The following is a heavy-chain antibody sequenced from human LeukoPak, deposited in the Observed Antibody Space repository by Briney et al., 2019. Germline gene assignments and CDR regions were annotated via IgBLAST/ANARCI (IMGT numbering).Heavy chain of an antibody. V-gene: IGHV3-23*01. Sequence: GSLRLSCAASGFTFSSYAMSWVRQAPGKGLEWVSAISGSGGSTYYADSVKGRFTISRDNSKNTLYLQMNSLRAEDTAVYYCAKKFGKGTTYYYGMDVWGQGTTVTVSS. CDR2: ISGSGGST. CDR3: AKKFGKGTTYYYGMDV. CDR1: GFTFSSYA. J-gene: IGHJ6*02. D-gene: IGHD1-1*01.